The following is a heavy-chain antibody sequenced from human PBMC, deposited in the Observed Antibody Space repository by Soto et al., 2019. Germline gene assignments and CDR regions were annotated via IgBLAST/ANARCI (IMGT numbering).Heavy chain of an antibody. J-gene: IGHJ4*02. CDR1: GFTFNDAW. D-gene: IGHD1-26*01. CDR2: IKGKTDSGTT. V-gene: IGHV3-15*01. Sequence: GGSLRLSCAASGFTFNDAWMSWVRQGPGKGLEWVGRIKGKTDSGTTEYTGPVKGRFTISRDDSKNTVYLQMNNLKIEDSAVYFCTTGSRYWGQGTLVTASS. CDR3: TTGSRY.